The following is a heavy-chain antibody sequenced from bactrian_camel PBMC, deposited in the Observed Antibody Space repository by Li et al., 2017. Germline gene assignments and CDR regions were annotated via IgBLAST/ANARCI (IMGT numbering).Heavy chain of an antibody. Sequence: HVQLVESGGGLVQAGGSLKLSCVASQFTFSSSRSCMGWFRQAPGKDREGVAHIDSDGKWYAESLKGRSTISTDDANNTLDLQIDSLQPEDTAMYYCAVLSQFNHCRGVLVAIWQQYASWGQGTQVTVSS. CDR3: AVLSQFNHCRGVLVAIWQQYAS. V-gene: IGHV3S55*01. J-gene: IGHJ4*01. CDR1: QFTFSSSRSC. D-gene: IGHD5*01. CDR2: IDSDGK.